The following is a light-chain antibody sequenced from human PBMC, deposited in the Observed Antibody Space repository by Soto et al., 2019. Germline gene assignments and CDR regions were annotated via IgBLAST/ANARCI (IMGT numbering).Light chain of an antibody. CDR2: DAS. Sequence: DIQMTQSPSTLSASVGDRVTITCRASQSISSWLAWYQQKPGKAPKLLIYDASNLESGVPSRFSGSGSGTEFTLTISSLQPDDFATYYCQQLNSSPLHFGPGTKVDIK. V-gene: IGKV1-5*01. CDR3: QQLNSSPLH. CDR1: QSISSW. J-gene: IGKJ3*01.